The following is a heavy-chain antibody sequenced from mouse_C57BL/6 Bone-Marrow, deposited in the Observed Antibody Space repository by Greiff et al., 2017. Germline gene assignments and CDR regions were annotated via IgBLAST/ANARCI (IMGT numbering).Heavy chain of an antibody. CDR2: IDPSDSYT. CDR1: GYTFTSYW. V-gene: IGHV1-59*01. J-gene: IGHJ4*01. D-gene: IGHD2-2*01. CDR3: AREEATMVTTGYYYAMDY. Sequence: QVQLQQPGAELVRPGPSVKLSCKASGYTFTSYWMHWVKQRPGQGLEWIGVIDPSDSYTNYNQKFKGKATLTVDTSSSTAYMQLSSLTSEDSAVYYCAREEATMVTTGYYYAMDYWGQGTSVTVSS.